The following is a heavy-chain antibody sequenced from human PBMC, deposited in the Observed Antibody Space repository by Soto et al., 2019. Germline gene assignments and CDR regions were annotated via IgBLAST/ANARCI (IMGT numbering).Heavy chain of an antibody. J-gene: IGHJ4*02. CDR3: AIRNGSVSYYVDS. V-gene: IGHV4-31*03. CDR2: IYYSGST. D-gene: IGHD3-10*01. CDR1: GGSISSGGYY. Sequence: QVQLQESGPGLVKPSQTLSLTCTVSGGSISSGGYYWSWIRQHPGKGLEWIGYIYYSGSTYYNPSRKGRVTISVDTSKNQFTLKLSSVTAADTAVYYCAIRNGSVSYYVDSWGQGTLVTVSS.